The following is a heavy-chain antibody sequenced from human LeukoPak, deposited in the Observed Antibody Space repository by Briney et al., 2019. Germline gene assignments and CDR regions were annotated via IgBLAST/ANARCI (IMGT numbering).Heavy chain of an antibody. J-gene: IGHJ4*02. CDR2: ISHDRSNS. CDR3: ARDLSGSYMSDY. Sequence: GRSLRLSCAASGFTFSNYAMHWARQAPGKGLEWVAFISHDRSNSCHADSVKGRFTISRDDSKNTLYLQMDSLTDEDTAVYYCARDLSGSYMSDYWGQGTLVTVSS. CDR1: GFTFSNYA. D-gene: IGHD3-10*01. V-gene: IGHV3-30-3*01.